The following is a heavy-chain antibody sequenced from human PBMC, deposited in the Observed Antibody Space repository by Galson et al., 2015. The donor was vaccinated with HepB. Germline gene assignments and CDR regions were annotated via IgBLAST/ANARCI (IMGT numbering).Heavy chain of an antibody. V-gene: IGHV3-11*01. CDR2: ISGSGSTTI. J-gene: IGHJ5*02. CDR3: ARATLGWFDP. D-gene: IGHD2/OR15-2a*01. Sequence: SLRLSCAASGFTFTDYHMSWIRQAPGKGLEWVSYISGSGSTTIFYADSVKGRFTISRDNAKNSLYLQMTSLGAEDTAVYYCARATLGWFDPWGQGTLVTVSS. CDR1: GFTFTDYH.